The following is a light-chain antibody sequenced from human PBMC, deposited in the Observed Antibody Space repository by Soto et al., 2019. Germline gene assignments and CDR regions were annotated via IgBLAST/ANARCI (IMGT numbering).Light chain of an antibody. J-gene: IGKJ5*01. V-gene: IGKV3-11*01. CDR2: DAS. CDR1: HNVSSY. Sequence: IVLTQSTATLSLSPGERATLSFRASHNVSSYLAWYQQKPGQAPRLLIYDASNRAAGIPARFSGSGSGTDFTLTISSLEPEDFAVYYCQQRSYWPITFGQGTRLEIK. CDR3: QQRSYWPIT.